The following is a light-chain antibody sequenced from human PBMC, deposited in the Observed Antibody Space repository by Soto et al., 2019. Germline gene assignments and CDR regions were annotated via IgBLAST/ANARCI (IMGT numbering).Light chain of an antibody. CDR2: DAS. J-gene: IGKJ5*01. CDR3: QQYNNWPPIT. V-gene: IGKV3D-15*01. Sequence: EIVMTQSPATLSVSPGETATLSCRASHSVSSNLAWYQQKPGQAPRLLIYDASNRATGIPARFSGSGSGTDFTLTISGLEPEDFAVYYCQQYNNWPPITFGQGTRLENK. CDR1: HSVSSN.